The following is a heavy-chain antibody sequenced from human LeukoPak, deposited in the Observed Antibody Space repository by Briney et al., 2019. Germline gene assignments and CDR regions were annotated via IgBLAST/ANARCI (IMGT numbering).Heavy chain of an antibody. J-gene: IGHJ4*02. CDR1: GFTFSSYA. CDR3: AKRTRYYYDSSGGDY. Sequence: PGGSLRLSCAASGFTFSSYAMSWVRQAPGKGLEWVSAISGSGGSTYYADSVKGRFTISRDNSKNTRYLQMNSLRAEDTAVYYCAKRTRYYYDSSGGDYWGQGTLVTVSS. V-gene: IGHV3-23*01. CDR2: ISGSGGST. D-gene: IGHD3-22*01.